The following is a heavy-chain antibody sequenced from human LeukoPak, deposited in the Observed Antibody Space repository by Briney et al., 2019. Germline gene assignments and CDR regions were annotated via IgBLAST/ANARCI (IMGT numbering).Heavy chain of an antibody. CDR1: GGSFSGYY. J-gene: IGHJ4*02. D-gene: IGHD6-13*01. CDR2: INHSGST. V-gene: IGHV4-34*01. CDR3: ARGLYGMGVQQLDN. Sequence: SETLSLTCAVYGGSFSGYYWSWIRQPPGKGLEWIGEINHSGSTNYNPSLKSRVTISVDTSKNQFSLKLSSVTAADTAVYYCARGLYGMGVQQLDNWGRETLVTVSS.